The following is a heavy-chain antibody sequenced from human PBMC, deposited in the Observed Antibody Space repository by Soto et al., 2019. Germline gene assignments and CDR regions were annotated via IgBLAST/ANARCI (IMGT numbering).Heavy chain of an antibody. CDR2: INPKSGGT. V-gene: IGHV1-2*02. Sequence: ASVKVSCKASGYTFTVYYMHWVRQAPGQGLEWMGWINPKSGGTMYPQKFQGRVTMTWDTSISTAYMALTRLRSDDPAVYYCARDMEKCGGSAGFHYSGEGTIVPVYS. CDR3: ARDMEKCGGSAGFHY. CDR1: GYTFTVYY. J-gene: IGHJ4*02. D-gene: IGHD1-26*01.